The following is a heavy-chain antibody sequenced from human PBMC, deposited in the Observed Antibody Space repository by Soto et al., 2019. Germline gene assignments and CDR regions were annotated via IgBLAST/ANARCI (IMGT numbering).Heavy chain of an antibody. CDR3: ARGYEGHYNFWRFDP. CDR2: MNPYSGNT. Sequence: QVQLVQSGAEVKKPGASVKVSCKASGYTFTSYDINWVRQATGQGLEWMGWMNPYSGNTGYAQKFQGRVTMTRNTSXNTAYMELSSLRSEDTAVYYCARGYEGHYNFWRFDPWGQGTLVTVSS. CDR1: GYTFTSYD. J-gene: IGHJ5*02. D-gene: IGHD3-3*01. V-gene: IGHV1-8*02.